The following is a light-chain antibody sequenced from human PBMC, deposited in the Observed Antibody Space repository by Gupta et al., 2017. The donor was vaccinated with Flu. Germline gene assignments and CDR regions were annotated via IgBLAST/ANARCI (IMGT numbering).Light chain of an antibody. V-gene: IGKV4-1*01. J-gene: IGKJ4*01. CDR2: WAS. Sequence: SLGERATINCKSSQSCFVSSSNKNYVAWYQQKPGQPPKLIIYWASTRQYGVPDRISGSGSGTDFTLTISSLQAEDVAVYYCQQYFSTPLTFGGGTKVEIK. CDR1: QSCFVSSSNKNY. CDR3: QQYFSTPLT.